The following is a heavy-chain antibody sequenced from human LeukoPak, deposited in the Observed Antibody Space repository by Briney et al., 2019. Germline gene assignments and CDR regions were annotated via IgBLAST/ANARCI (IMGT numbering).Heavy chain of an antibody. CDR1: GGSISSGGYY. Sequence: SETLSLTCTVSGGSISSGGYYWSWIRQHPGKGLEWIVYIYYSGSTYYNPSLRSRVTISVDTSKNQFSLKLSSVTAADTAVYYCARVWSSSPENWFDPWGQGTLVTVSS. D-gene: IGHD6-6*01. CDR3: ARVWSSSPENWFDP. J-gene: IGHJ5*02. CDR2: IYYSGST. V-gene: IGHV4-31*03.